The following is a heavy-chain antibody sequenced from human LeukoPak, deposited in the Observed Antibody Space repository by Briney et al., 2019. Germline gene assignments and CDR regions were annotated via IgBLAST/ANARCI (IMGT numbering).Heavy chain of an antibody. J-gene: IGHJ6*02. CDR2: TYYRSQWYN. CDR1: GDSVSSSSVA. V-gene: IGHV6-1*01. Sequence: PSQTLSLTCAISGDSVSSSSVAWNWIRQSPSRGLEWLGRTYYRSQWYNDYAVSVKSRITINADTSENQFSLQLSSVTPEDTAVYYCARDQSESSGWPLSGMDVWGQGTIVTVSS. CDR3: ARDQSESSGWPLSGMDV. D-gene: IGHD3-22*01.